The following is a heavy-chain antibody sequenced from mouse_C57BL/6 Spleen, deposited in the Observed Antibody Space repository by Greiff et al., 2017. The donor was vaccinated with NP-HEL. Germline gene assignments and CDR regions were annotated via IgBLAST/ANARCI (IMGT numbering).Heavy chain of an antibody. D-gene: IGHD2-5*01. CDR2: ISSGSSTI. J-gene: IGHJ4*01. CDR1: GFTFSDYG. Sequence: EVKLMESGGGLVKPGGSLKLSCAASGFTFSDYGMHWVRQAPEKGLEWVAYISSGSSTIYYADTVKGRFTISRDNAKNTLFLQMTSLRSEDTAMYYCARPHSNYDAMDDWGQGTSVTVSS. CDR3: ARPHSNYDAMDD. V-gene: IGHV5-17*01.